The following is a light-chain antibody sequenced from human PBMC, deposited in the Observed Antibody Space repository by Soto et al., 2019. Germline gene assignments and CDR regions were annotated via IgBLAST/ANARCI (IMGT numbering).Light chain of an antibody. Sequence: EIELAQSPGTLSLSPGERVTLSCRASQSVTNSFLTWYQQKPGHAPRLLIYGASRRATVIPYRFTGSGSGTDFTLTISRLEPEDFAVYYCQQYVSSPCAFGQGTKVEIK. CDR2: GAS. J-gene: IGKJ1*01. CDR3: QQYVSSPCA. V-gene: IGKV3-20*01. CDR1: QSVTNSF.